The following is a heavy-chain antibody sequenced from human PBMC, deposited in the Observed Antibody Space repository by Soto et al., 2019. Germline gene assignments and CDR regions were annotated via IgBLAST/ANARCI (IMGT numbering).Heavy chain of an antibody. CDR2: INHSGST. CDR3: ARASRYGSSSWSNYYYMDV. Sequence: SETLSLTCAAYGGSFSGYYWSWIRQPPGKGLEWIGEINHSGSTNYNPSLKSRVTISVDTSKNQFSLKLSSVTAADTAVYYCARASRYGSSSWSNYYYMDVWGKGTTVTVSS. CDR1: GGSFSGYY. V-gene: IGHV4-34*01. J-gene: IGHJ6*03. D-gene: IGHD6-13*01.